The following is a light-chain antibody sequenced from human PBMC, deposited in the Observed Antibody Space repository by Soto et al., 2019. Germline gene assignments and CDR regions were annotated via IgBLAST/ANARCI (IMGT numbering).Light chain of an antibody. CDR3: QQRSNWPFT. J-gene: IGKJ5*01. V-gene: IGKV3-11*01. CDR2: AAS. Sequence: EIVLTQSPATLSLSPGERATLSCRASQSVSSDLAWYQQKPGQAPRLLIYAASNRATGIPARFSGSGSGTDFTLTISSLEPEDIAVYYCQQRSNWPFTFGQGTLLEIK. CDR1: QSVSSD.